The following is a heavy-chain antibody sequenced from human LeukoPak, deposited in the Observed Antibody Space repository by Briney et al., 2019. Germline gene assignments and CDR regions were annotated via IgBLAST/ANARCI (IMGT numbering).Heavy chain of an antibody. Sequence: GGSLRLSCAASGFTFSSYGMHWVRQAPGKGLEWEAVIWYDGSNKYYADSVKGRFTISRDNSKNTLYLQMNSLRAEDTAVYYCARSKSDYVWGSYRSGAFDIWGQGTMVTVSS. CDR1: GFTFSSYG. CDR2: IWYDGSNK. J-gene: IGHJ3*02. CDR3: ARSKSDYVWGSYRSGAFDI. D-gene: IGHD3-16*02. V-gene: IGHV3-33*01.